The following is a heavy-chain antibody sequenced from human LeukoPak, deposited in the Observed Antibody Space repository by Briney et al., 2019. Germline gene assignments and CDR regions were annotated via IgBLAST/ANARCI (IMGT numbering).Heavy chain of an antibody. V-gene: IGHV1-8*02. Sequence: ASVKVSCKASGYTFTSYGISWVRQATGQGLEWMGWVNPNSGNTGYAQKFRGRVTMTMDPSISTAYMELSSLRSEDTAVYYCARRSDDYDSSAYYHWGQGTLVTVSS. J-gene: IGHJ4*02. D-gene: IGHD3-22*01. CDR3: ARRSDDYDSSAYYH. CDR1: GYTFTSYG. CDR2: VNPNSGNT.